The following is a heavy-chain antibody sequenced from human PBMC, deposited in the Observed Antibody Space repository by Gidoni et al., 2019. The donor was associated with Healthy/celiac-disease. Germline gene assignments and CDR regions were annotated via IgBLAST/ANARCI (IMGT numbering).Heavy chain of an antibody. Sequence: QVQLVESGGGVVQPGRSLRLSCAASGFPFSSYGMHWVRQAPGKGLEWVAVISYDGSNKYYADSVKGRFTISRDNSKNTLYLQMNSLRAEDTAVYYCAKGRRATLLWFGELFQDYWGQGTLVTVSS. V-gene: IGHV3-30*18. J-gene: IGHJ4*02. CDR2: ISYDGSNK. CDR3: AKGRRATLLWFGELFQDY. CDR1: GFPFSSYG. D-gene: IGHD3-10*01.